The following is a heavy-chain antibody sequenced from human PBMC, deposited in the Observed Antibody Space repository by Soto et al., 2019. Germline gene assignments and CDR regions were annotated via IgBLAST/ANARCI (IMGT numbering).Heavy chain of an antibody. J-gene: IGHJ6*02. CDR1: GYTFTDYW. Sequence: GESLKISCKGSGYTFTDYWIGWVRQLPGKGLEWMGIIYPGDSDTRYSPSFQGHVTITVDKSTSTAYLQWNTLKASDTAMYYCARHSSNFRYYYYAMDVWGQGTRVTASS. V-gene: IGHV5-51*01. D-gene: IGHD6-19*01. CDR3: ARHSSNFRYYYYAMDV. CDR2: IYPGDSDT.